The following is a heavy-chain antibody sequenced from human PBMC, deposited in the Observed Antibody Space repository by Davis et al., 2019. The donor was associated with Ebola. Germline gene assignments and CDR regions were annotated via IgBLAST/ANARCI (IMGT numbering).Heavy chain of an antibody. J-gene: IGHJ3*02. Sequence: AASVKVSCKASGYTFTGYYMHWVRQAPGQGLEWMGWINPNSGGTNYAQKFQGRVTMTRDTSTSTVYMELSSLRSEDTAVYYRATLGYCSSTSCYAAFDIWGQGTMVTVSS. CDR2: INPNSGGT. CDR3: ATLGYCSSTSCYAAFDI. CDR1: GYTFTGYY. D-gene: IGHD2-2*01. V-gene: IGHV1-2*02.